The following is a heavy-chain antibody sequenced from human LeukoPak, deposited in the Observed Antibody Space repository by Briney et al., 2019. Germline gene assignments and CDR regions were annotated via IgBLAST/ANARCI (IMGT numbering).Heavy chain of an antibody. CDR1: GGTFSGYY. J-gene: IGHJ4*02. CDR3: ARARGTEAIDY. D-gene: IGHD6-25*01. V-gene: IGHV4-34*01. CDR2: IDHSGSA. Sequence: PSETLSLTCAVYGGTFSGYYWSWIRQPPGKGLEWIGDIDHSGSANYNPSLKSRVTTSVDTSKNQFSLELSSVTAADTAVYYCARARGTEAIDYWGQGTLVTVSS.